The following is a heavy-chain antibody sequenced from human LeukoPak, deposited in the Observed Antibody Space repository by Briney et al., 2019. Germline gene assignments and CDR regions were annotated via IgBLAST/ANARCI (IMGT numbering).Heavy chain of an antibody. CDR3: AKDYKPCPTSIAGPRY. D-gene: IGHD6-13*01. V-gene: IGHV3-30*02. CDR1: GFTFSSYG. Sequence: PGGSLRLSCAASGFTFSSYGMHWVRQAPGKGLEWVAFIRYDGSNKYYADTVKGRFTISRDNSKNTLYLQMNSLRAEDTAVYYCAKDYKPCPTSIAGPRYWGQGTLVTVSS. J-gene: IGHJ4*02. CDR2: IRYDGSNK.